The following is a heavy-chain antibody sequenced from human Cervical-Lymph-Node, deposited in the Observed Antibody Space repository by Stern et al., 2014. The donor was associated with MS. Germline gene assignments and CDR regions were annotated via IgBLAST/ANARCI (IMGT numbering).Heavy chain of an antibody. CDR3: ARGGWYMHDY. CDR2: INPSGGTT. V-gene: IGHV1-46*03. D-gene: IGHD6-19*01. CDR1: GYTFTSYY. J-gene: IGHJ4*02. Sequence: QVQLVQSGAEVKKPGASVKVSCKASGYTFTSYYMHWVRQAPGQGLEWMGIINPSGGTTNYAQKFQGRVTLTRATSTSTVYMELSSLRSEDTAVYYCARGGWYMHDYWGQGTLVTVYS.